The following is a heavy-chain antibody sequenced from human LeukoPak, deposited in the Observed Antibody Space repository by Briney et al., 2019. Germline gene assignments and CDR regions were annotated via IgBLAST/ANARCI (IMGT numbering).Heavy chain of an antibody. V-gene: IGHV3-11*03. CDR1: GFTFSDYY. Sequence: GGSLRLSCAASGFTFSDYYMSWIRQAPGKGLEWVSYISSSSSYTNYADSVKGRFTISRDNAKNSLYLQMNILRAEDTAVYYCATQSSGFDYWGQGTLVTVSS. D-gene: IGHD3-22*01. CDR2: ISSSSSYT. J-gene: IGHJ4*02. CDR3: ATQSSGFDY.